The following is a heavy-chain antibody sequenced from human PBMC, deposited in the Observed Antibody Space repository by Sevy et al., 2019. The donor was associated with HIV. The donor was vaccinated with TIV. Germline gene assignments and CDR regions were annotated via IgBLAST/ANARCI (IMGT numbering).Heavy chain of an antibody. D-gene: IGHD6-13*01. V-gene: IGHV3-30*02. CDR3: AKDPSGSSSRYTYYYYGMDV. J-gene: IGHJ6*02. CDR2: IRYDGSNK. CDR1: GFTLSNYG. Sequence: GGSLRLSCAASGFTLSNYGIHWVRQAPGKGLEWVAFIRYDGSNKYYAYSVKGRFTISRDNSKNTLYLQMNSLRAEDTAVYYCAKDPSGSSSRYTYYYYGMDVWGQGTTVTVSS.